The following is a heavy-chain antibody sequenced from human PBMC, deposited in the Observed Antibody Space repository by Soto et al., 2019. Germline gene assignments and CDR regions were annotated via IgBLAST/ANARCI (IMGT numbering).Heavy chain of an antibody. D-gene: IGHD6-13*01. CDR3: AHLRAGIADALGSY. CDR1: GECITNYY. V-gene: IGHV4-59*08. J-gene: IGHJ4*02. CDR2: IYYSGRT. Sequence: SETLSLTCTVSGECITNYYLNWIRQPPGKGLEWIGYIYYSGRTSYNPSLKSRVTISVDTSNNQFSLKLNSVTAAYTAPYYFAHLRAGIADALGSYGVQGTLAT.